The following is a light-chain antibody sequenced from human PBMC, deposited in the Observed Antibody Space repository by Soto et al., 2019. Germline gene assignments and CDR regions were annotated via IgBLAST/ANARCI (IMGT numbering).Light chain of an antibody. J-gene: IGKJ3*01. Sequence: ERATLSCRTSQSVGSYLAWFQQKPGQAPRLLIYDASNRATGTPARFSGSGSGTEFTLTISSLESEDSAIYYCQQRSNWPPGFTFGPGTKVDIK. CDR1: QSVGSY. CDR2: DAS. V-gene: IGKV3-11*01. CDR3: QQRSNWPPGFT.